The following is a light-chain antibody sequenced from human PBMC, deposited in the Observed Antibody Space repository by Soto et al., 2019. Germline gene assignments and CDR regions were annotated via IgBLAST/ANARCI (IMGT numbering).Light chain of an antibody. J-gene: IGKJ3*01. CDR1: QSVSRY. CDR3: QRTYNAPFT. V-gene: IGKV3-11*01. CDR2: DAS. Sequence: EIVLTQSPATLSLSPGERATLSCRASQSVSRYLAWYQHKPGQAPRLLIYDASKRATGIPARFSGRGSGTEFTLTISSLEPEDFATYYCQRTYNAPFTFGPGTKVELK.